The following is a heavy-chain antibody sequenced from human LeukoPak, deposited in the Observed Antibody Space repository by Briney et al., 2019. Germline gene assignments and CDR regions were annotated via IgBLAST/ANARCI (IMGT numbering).Heavy chain of an antibody. CDR1: GSPFTSYW. CDR3: ARHEEGGYSYGLGDY. CDR2: IYPGDSDT. Sequence: GESLKISCKGSGSPFTSYWIGWVRQMPGKGLEWMGIIYPGDSDTRYSPSFQGQVTISADKSISTAYLQWSSLKASDTAMYYCARHEEGGYSYGLGDYWGQGTLVTVSS. D-gene: IGHD5-18*01. V-gene: IGHV5-51*01. J-gene: IGHJ4*02.